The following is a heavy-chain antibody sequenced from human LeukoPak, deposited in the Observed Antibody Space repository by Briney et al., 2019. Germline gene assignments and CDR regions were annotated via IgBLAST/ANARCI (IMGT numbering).Heavy chain of an antibody. CDR1: GGSINNYC. CDR3: TKATQWLAFDY. CDR2: ISYSGST. D-gene: IGHD6-19*01. Sequence: SSETLSLTCTVSGGSINNYCWSWIRQPPGKGLEWIGYISYSGSTNYNPSLQSRVTISVDTSKNQFSLKLSSVTAADTAVYYCTKATQWLAFDYWGRGTLVTVSS. J-gene: IGHJ4*02. V-gene: IGHV4-59*12.